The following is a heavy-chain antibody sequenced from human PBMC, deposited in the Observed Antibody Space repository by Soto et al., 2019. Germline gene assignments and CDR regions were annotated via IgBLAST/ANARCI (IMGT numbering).Heavy chain of an antibody. J-gene: IGHJ5*02. CDR2: IGAYNGNT. Sequence: ASVKVSCKASGYTFTSYGISWVRQAPGQGLEWMGWIGAYNGNTNYAQKLQGRVTMTTDTSTSTAYMELRSLRSDDTAVYYCARDLVVYCSGGSCPGDWFDPWGQGTLVTVSS. CDR1: GYTFTSYG. V-gene: IGHV1-18*01. CDR3: ARDLVVYCSGGSCPGDWFDP. D-gene: IGHD2-15*01.